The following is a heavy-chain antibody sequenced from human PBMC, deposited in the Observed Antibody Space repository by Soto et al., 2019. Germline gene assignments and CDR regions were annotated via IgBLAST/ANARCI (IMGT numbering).Heavy chain of an antibody. D-gene: IGHD2-15*01. CDR2: IYHSGST. CDR1: GYSISSGYY. CDR3: AREGVVSDY. J-gene: IGHJ4*02. V-gene: IGHV4-38-2*02. Sequence: PSETLSLTCAVSGYSISSGYYGGWIRQPPGKGLEWIGSIYHSGSTYYNPSLKSRVTISVDTSKNQFSLKLSSVTAADTAVYYCAREGVVSDYWGQGTLVTVSS.